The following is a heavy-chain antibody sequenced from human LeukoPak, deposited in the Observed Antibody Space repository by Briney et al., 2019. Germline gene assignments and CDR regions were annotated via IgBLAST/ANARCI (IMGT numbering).Heavy chain of an antibody. CDR1: GFTFSKYT. D-gene: IGHD1-14*01. CDR2: IYGGGSGST. Sequence: SGGSLRLSCVASGFTFSKYTMRWVRQAPGKGLEWVSGIYGGGSGSTFYAESVKGRFTISRDNSKNTLYLQMNSLRDEDTAIYYCAKDFTPDGIWDIDYWGRGTLITVSS. V-gene: IGHV3-23*01. CDR3: AKDFTPDGIWDIDY. J-gene: IGHJ4*02.